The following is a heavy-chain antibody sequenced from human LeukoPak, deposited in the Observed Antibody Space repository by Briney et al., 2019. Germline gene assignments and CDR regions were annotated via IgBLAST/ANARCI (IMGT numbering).Heavy chain of an antibody. D-gene: IGHD3-22*01. V-gene: IGHV1-18*01. Sequence: ASVKVSCKASGYTFTSYGISWVRQAPGQGLEWMGWISAYNGNTNYAQKLQGRITMTTDTSTSTAYMELRSLRSDDTAVYYCARSFVVAVIAYYYYYGMDVWGQGTTVTVSS. CDR1: GYTFTSYG. J-gene: IGHJ6*02. CDR2: ISAYNGNT. CDR3: ARSFVVAVIAYYYYYGMDV.